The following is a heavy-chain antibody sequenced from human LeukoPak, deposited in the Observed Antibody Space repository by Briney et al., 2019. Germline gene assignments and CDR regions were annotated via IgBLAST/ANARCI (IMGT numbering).Heavy chain of an antibody. D-gene: IGHD6-6*01. Sequence: ASVKVSCKASGYTFTGYYVHWVRQAPGRGLEWMGRINPNSGGTNYAQKFQGRVTMTRDTSISTAYMELSRLRSDDTAVYYCARVVRLVAAPPGYYYYMDVWGKGTTVTVSS. CDR2: INPNSGGT. CDR1: GYTFTGYY. J-gene: IGHJ6*03. V-gene: IGHV1-2*06. CDR3: ARVVRLVAAPPGYYYYMDV.